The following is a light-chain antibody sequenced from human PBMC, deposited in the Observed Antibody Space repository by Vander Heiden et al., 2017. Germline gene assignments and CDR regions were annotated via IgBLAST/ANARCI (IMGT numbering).Light chain of an antibody. CDR3: QQSYSVPWT. V-gene: IGKV1-39*01. CDR2: ATS. CDR1: QPINSY. J-gene: IGKJ1*01. Sequence: DIQMTQSPSSLSASVGDSVTITCRASQPINSYLNWYQEKPGKAPNLLIYATSNLQSGVPSRFSGSGSGPDFTLTIRSVQPEDFATYFCQQSYSVPWTFGQGTKVEIK.